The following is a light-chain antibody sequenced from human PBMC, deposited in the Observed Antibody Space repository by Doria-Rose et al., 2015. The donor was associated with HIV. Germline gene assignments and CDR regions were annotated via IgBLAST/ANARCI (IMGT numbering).Light chain of an antibody. Sequence: TQSPGTLSLSPGERATLSCRASQSFSSTYLAWYQRKPGQAPSLLVYDGSTRATGIPDRFSASGSGTDFTLTINRLEPEDSALYYCHQYGTSWTFGQGTKVEI. V-gene: IGKV3-20*01. CDR3: HQYGTSWT. J-gene: IGKJ1*01. CDR1: QSFSSTY. CDR2: DGS.